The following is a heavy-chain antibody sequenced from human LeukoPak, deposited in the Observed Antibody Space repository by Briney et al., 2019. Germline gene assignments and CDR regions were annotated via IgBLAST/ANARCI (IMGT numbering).Heavy chain of an antibody. D-gene: IGHD5-12*01. J-gene: IGHJ4*02. V-gene: IGHV2-5*02. Sequence: SGPTLVNPTQTLTLTCTFSGFSLSTSGVGVGWIRQPPGKTLEWLPLIYWDDDKRYSPSLKSRLTITKDTSKNQVVLTMTNVDPVDTATYYCAHSLHSGDDFDYWGQGTLVTVSS. CDR1: GFSLSTSGVG. CDR3: AHSLHSGDDFDY. CDR2: IYWDDDK.